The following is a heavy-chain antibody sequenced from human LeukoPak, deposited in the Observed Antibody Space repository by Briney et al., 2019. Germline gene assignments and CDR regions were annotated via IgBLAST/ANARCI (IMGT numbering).Heavy chain of an antibody. J-gene: IGHJ4*02. Sequence: GGSLRLSCAASGFTFDDYGMSWVRQAPGKGLEWVSGINWNGGSTGYADSVKGRFTISRDNAKNSLYLQMNSLRAEDTAVYYCARDPGANYYDSSGTYFDYWGQGTLVTVSS. CDR1: GFTFDDYG. V-gene: IGHV3-20*04. D-gene: IGHD3-22*01. CDR3: ARDPGANYYDSSGTYFDY. CDR2: INWNGGST.